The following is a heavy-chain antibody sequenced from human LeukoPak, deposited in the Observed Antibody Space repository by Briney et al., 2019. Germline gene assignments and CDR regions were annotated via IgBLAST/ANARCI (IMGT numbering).Heavy chain of an antibody. V-gene: IGHV3-48*04. CDR1: GFTFSSYS. Sequence: PGGSLRLSCAASGFTFSSYSMNWVRQAPGKGLEWVSYISSSSSTIYYADSVKGRFTISRDNAKNTLYLQMNSLRAEDTAVCYCARGPWSYYSQSAEYFQHWGQGTLVTVSS. J-gene: IGHJ1*01. CDR3: ARGPWSYYSQSAEYFQH. CDR2: ISSSSSTI. D-gene: IGHD1-26*01.